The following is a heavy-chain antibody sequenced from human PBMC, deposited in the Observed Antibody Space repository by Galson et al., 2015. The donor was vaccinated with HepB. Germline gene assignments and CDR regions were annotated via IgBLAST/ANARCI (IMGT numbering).Heavy chain of an antibody. V-gene: IGHV3-21*01. CDR3: VWWLDDFDY. CDR1: GFTFSSYG. CDR2: ISSSSSYI. D-gene: IGHD2-21*01. J-gene: IGHJ4*02. Sequence: SLRLSCAASGFTFSSYGMHWVRQAPGKGLEWVSSISSSSSYIYYADSVKGRFTISRDNAKNSLYLQMNSLRAEDTAVYYCVWWLDDFDYWGQGTLVTVSS.